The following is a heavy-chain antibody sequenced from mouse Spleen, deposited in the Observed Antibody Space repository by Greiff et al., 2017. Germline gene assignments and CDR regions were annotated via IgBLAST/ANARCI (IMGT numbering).Heavy chain of an antibody. J-gene: IGHJ4*01. D-gene: IGHD1-1*01. Sequence: QVQLQQSGPGLVQPSQSLSITCTVSGFSLTSYGVHWVRQSPGKGLEWLGVIWRGGSTDYNAAFMSRLSITKDNSKSQVFFKMNSLKADDTAIYYCAKNYYGSSYGYAMDYWGQGTSVTVSS. CDR3: AKNYYGSSYGYAMDY. V-gene: IGHV2-5*01. CDR2: IWRGGST. CDR1: GFSLTSYG.